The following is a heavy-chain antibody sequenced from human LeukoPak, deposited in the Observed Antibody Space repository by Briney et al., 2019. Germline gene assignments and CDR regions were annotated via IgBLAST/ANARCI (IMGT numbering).Heavy chain of an antibody. V-gene: IGHV1-2*04. D-gene: IGHD4-17*01. CDR1: GYTLTELS. CDR2: INPNSGGT. Sequence: GASVKVSCKVSGYTLTELSMHWVRQAPGQGLEWMGWINPNSGGTNYAQKLQGWVTMTRDTSISTAYMELSRLRSDDTAVYYCARDWDGDYVLDYWGQGTLVTVSS. CDR3: ARDWDGDYVLDY. J-gene: IGHJ4*02.